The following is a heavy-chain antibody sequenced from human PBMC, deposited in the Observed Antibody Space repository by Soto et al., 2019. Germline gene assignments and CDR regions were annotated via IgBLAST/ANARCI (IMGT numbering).Heavy chain of an antibody. CDR1: GFTFSSYG. V-gene: IGHV3-30*18. CDR2: ISYDGSNK. Sequence: GGSLRRCCAASGFTFSSYGMHWVRQAPDKGLEWVAVISYDGSNKYYADSVKGRFTISRDNSKNTLYLQMNSLRAEDTAVYYCAKEPPSGSYPAIYFDYWGHGTLVTV. D-gene: IGHD1-26*01. J-gene: IGHJ4*01. CDR3: AKEPPSGSYPAIYFDY.